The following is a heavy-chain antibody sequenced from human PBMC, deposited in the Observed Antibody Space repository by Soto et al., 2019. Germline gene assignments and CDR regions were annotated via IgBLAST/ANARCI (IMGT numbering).Heavy chain of an antibody. CDR3: AKSTPTWQQLVPMPDY. D-gene: IGHD6-13*01. J-gene: IGHJ4*02. V-gene: IGHV3-23*01. CDR1: GFTFSSYA. Sequence: EVQLLESGGGLVQPGGSLRLSCAASGFTFSSYAMSWVRQAPGKGLEWVSAISGSGGSTYYADSVKGRFTISRDNSKNTLYLQMNSLRAEGTAVYYCAKSTPTWQQLVPMPDYWGQGTLVTVSS. CDR2: ISGSGGST.